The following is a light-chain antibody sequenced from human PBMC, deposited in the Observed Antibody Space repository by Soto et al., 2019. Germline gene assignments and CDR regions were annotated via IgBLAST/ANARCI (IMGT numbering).Light chain of an antibody. V-gene: IGKV1-6*01. Sequence: IQMTQSPLSLSSSVGDRVTIACRASQDIGKDLGWYQQKPGEPPELLISVASSLESGVPSRFSGSGFGSYFNLTISNLQPEDFATYYCLQDYNYPLTFGQGTKVEL. CDR3: LQDYNYPLT. CDR1: QDIGKD. J-gene: IGKJ1*01. CDR2: VAS.